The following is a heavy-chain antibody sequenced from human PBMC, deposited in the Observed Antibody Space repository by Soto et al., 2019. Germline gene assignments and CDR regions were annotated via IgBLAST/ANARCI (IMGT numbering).Heavy chain of an antibody. D-gene: IGHD2-21*01. V-gene: IGHV6-1*01. CDR1: GDSVSSDSAA. J-gene: IGHJ3*01. Sequence: SQTLSVTCAISGDSVSSDSAAWKWIRQSPSRGLEWLGRTYYRSKWYNDYAVSVKSRITINPDTSKNQFSLQLNSVTPEDTAVYYCARDRLVRPYCGGDCYSFDAFDVWGQGTMVTVSS. CDR2: TYYRSKWYN. CDR3: ARDRLVRPYCGGDCYSFDAFDV.